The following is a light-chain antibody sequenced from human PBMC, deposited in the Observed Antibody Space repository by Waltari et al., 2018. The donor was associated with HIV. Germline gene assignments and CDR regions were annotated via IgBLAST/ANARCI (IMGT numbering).Light chain of an antibody. CDR1: QDINKY. V-gene: IGKV1-39*01. CDR3: LQSFKTPLT. CDR2: GAT. Sequence: DIQMTQSPSSLSASVGDRVTLPCRSSQDINKYLNWFQQKPGQAPKILIHGATRLESGVPSRFRGIGSGTDFSLTISSLQPEDFATYFCLQSFKTPLTFGPGTKIEIK. J-gene: IGKJ1*01.